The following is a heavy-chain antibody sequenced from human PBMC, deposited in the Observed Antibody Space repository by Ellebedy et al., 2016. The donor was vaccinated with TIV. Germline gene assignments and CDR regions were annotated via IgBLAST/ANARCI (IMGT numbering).Heavy chain of an antibody. J-gene: IGHJ4*02. CDR3: ARHDSSGYLHYFDY. CDR2: IDPSDSYT. CDR1: GYSFTSYW. V-gene: IGHV5-10-1*01. D-gene: IGHD3-22*01. Sequence: GGSLRLXCKGSGYSFTSYWISWARQMPGKGLEWMGRIDPSDSYTNYSPSFQGHVTISADKSISTAYLQWSSLKASDTAMYYCARHDSSGYLHYFDYWGQGTLVTVSS.